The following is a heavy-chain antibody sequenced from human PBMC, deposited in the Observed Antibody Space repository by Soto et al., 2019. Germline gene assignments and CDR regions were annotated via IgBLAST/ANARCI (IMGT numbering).Heavy chain of an antibody. D-gene: IGHD3-10*01. J-gene: IGHJ4*02. V-gene: IGHV1-69*01. Sequence: QVQLVQSGAEVKKPGSSVKVSCKASGGIFSTYAISWLRQAPGQGLEWMGGIIPIFGTPNYAQRFQGRVNIAADESTSTASMELSRLRSEDTAVDYCARDRYDYGSGNYYTRIDFWGQGTLVTVSS. CDR1: GGIFSTYA. CDR2: IIPIFGTP. CDR3: ARDRYDYGSGNYYTRIDF.